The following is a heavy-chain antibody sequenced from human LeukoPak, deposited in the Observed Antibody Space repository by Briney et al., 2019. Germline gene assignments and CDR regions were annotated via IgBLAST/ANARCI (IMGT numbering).Heavy chain of an antibody. J-gene: IGHJ5*02. Sequence: GGSLRLSCAASGFTFSSYAMSWVRQAPGKGLEWVSAISGSGGSTYYADSMKGRFTISRDNSKNTLYLQMNSLRAEDTAVYYCAKNGVYDFWSGPSNWFDPWGQGTLVTVSS. D-gene: IGHD3-3*01. CDR1: GFTFSSYA. V-gene: IGHV3-23*01. CDR2: ISGSGGST. CDR3: AKNGVYDFWSGPSNWFDP.